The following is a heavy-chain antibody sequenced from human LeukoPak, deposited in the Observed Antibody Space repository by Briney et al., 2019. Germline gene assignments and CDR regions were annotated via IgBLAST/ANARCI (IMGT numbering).Heavy chain of an antibody. CDR2: IKQDGSEK. CDR1: GFTSSSHW. Sequence: PGGSLRLSCAASGFTSSSHWMTWVRQAPGKGLEWVANIKQDGSEKYYVDSVKGRFTISRDNAKNSLYLQMNSLGGEDTAVYYCARARYGSGGYFFDFWGQGTLVTVSS. D-gene: IGHD3-10*01. J-gene: IGHJ4*02. V-gene: IGHV3-7*04. CDR3: ARARYGSGGYFFDF.